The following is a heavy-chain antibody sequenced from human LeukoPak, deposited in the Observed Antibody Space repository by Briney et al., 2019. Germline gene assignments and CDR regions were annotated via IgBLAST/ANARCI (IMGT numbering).Heavy chain of an antibody. D-gene: IGHD4-17*01. V-gene: IGHV4-31*03. CDR2: IYYSGST. J-gene: IGHJ4*02. Sequence: SQTLSLTCTVSGGSISSGGYYWSWIRQHPGKGLEWIGYIYYSGSTYYNPSLKSRVTISVDTSKNQFSLKLSSVTAADTAIYFCAKEIFYGDQTSLDYWGQGTLVTVSS. CDR1: GGSISSGGYY. CDR3: AKEIFYGDQTSLDY.